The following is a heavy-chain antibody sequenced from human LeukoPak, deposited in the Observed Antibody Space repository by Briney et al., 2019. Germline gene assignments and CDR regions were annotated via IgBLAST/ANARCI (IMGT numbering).Heavy chain of an antibody. Sequence: SETLSLTCSVSGASISDDYWSWIRQPPGKGLEWIGHIYTSGSTDSNPSLKSRVTISADTSKNQFSLKLSSVTAADTAVYYCARGEDPTAFDYWGQGTLVTVSS. CDR1: GASISDDY. J-gene: IGHJ4*02. D-gene: IGHD4-17*01. CDR2: IYTSGST. CDR3: ARGEDPTAFDY. V-gene: IGHV4-4*09.